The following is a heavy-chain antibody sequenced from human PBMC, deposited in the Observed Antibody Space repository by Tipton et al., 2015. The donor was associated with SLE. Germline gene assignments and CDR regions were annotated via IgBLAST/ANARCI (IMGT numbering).Heavy chain of an antibody. CDR3: ASDGDDSSGAFDI. J-gene: IGHJ3*02. CDR2: IYYSGNT. D-gene: IGHD3-22*01. V-gene: IGHV4-61*01. Sequence: TLSLTCTVSGGSVSSGSYYWSWIRQPPGKGLEWIGYIYYSGNTNYNPSLKSRVTISVDTSKNQFSLKLSSVTAADTAVYYCASDGDDSSGAFDIWGQGTMVTVSS. CDR1: GGSVSSGSYY.